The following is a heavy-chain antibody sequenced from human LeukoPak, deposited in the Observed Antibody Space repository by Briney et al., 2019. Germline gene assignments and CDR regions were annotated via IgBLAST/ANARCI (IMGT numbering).Heavy chain of an antibody. CDR2: IGGSGGST. CDR1: GFTFSSSV. V-gene: IGHV3-23*01. Sequence: GGSLRLSCAGSGFTFSSSVMGWVRQAPGKGLEWVSAIGGSGGSTYYAGSVTGRFTISRDNSKNTLYLQMNSLRAEDTALYYCAKLPTGYPNWFDPWGQGTLVTVSS. J-gene: IGHJ5*02. D-gene: IGHD3-9*01. CDR3: AKLPTGYPNWFDP.